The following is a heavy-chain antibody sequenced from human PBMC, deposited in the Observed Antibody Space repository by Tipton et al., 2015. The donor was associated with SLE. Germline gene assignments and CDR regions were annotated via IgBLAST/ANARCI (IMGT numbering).Heavy chain of an antibody. V-gene: IGHV4-31*03. J-gene: IGHJ4*02. CDR1: GGSISSGGYY. CDR2: IYYSGST. Sequence: LRLSCTVSGGSISSGGYYWSWIRQHPGKGLEWIGYIYYSGSTYYNPSLKSRVTISVDTSKNQFSLKLSSVAAADTAVYYCASHSTHYCSSTSCYFDYWGQGTLVTVSS. CDR3: ASHSTHYCSSTSCYFDY. D-gene: IGHD2-2*01.